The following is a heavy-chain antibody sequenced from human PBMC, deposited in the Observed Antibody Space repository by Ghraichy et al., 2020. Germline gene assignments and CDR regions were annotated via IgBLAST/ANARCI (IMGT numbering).Heavy chain of an antibody. CDR3: VRDYVWESYDVHY. CDR2: IKEDGSEK. Sequence: SCAASGFTFSRFWMSWLRQAPGKGLEWVANIKEDGSEKYYVDSVKGRFTISRDNAKNSLYLQMNSLRAEDTAVYYCVRDYVWESYDVHYWGQGTLVTVSS. D-gene: IGHD3-16*01. J-gene: IGHJ4*02. CDR1: GFTFSRFW. V-gene: IGHV3-7*01.